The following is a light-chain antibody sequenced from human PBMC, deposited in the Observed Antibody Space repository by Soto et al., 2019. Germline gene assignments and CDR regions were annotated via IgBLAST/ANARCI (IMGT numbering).Light chain of an antibody. V-gene: IGKV3-15*01. CDR1: QSVYNN. J-gene: IGKJ3*01. Sequence: EIVMTQSPATLSVSPGERATXXXXASQSVYNNLAWYQQXPAQAXXLXXYGASTRATGIPARFSGIASGTEFTLTIRRLQSEDFAVYFGQQYNNWPPVTFGPGTKVDIK. CDR3: QQYNNWPPVT. CDR2: GAS.